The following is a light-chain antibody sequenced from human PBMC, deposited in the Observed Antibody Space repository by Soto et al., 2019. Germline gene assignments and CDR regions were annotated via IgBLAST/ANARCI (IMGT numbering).Light chain of an antibody. CDR2: LGS. CDR1: QSLRQSNGNIF. Sequence: DVVVTKYPLSLPVTPGEPASISCRSSQSLRQSNGNIFLGWYLQKPGQSPQILIHLGSNRASGVPDRFSGSGSGTDFTLTISSLQAEDVAGYYCQQYDSTPLTFGEGSKV. CDR3: QQYDSTPLT. J-gene: IGKJ4*01. V-gene: IGKV2-28*01.